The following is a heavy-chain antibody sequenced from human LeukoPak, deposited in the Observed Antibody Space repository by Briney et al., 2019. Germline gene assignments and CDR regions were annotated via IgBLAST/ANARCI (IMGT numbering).Heavy chain of an antibody. CDR1: GGPISSYY. CDR3: ARDMDSSSSGLAFDI. D-gene: IGHD6-6*01. V-gene: IGHV4-59*12. J-gene: IGHJ3*02. CDR2: IYYSGST. Sequence: SETLSLTCTVSGGPISSYYWSWIRQPPGKGLEWIGYIYYSGSTNYNPSLKSRVTISVDTSKNQFSLKLSSVTAADTAVYYCARDMDSSSSGLAFDIWGQGTMVTVSS.